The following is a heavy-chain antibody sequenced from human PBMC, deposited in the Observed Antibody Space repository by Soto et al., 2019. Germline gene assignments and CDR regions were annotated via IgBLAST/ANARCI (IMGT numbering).Heavy chain of an antibody. CDR1: GYAFTTYG. CDR2: ISAHNGNT. Sequence: QVHLVQSGAEVKKPGASVKVSCQGSGYAFTTYGITWVRQAPGQGLEWMGWISAHNGNTNYAQKLQGRVTVTRDTSTSPASMELRSLRYDDTAVYYCARGRYGDYWGQGALVTVSS. V-gene: IGHV1-18*01. D-gene: IGHD1-1*01. CDR3: ARGRYGDY. J-gene: IGHJ4*02.